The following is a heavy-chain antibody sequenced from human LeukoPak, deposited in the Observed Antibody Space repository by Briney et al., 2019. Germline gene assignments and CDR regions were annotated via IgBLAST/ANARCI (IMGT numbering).Heavy chain of an antibody. D-gene: IGHD2-2*01. J-gene: IGHJ4*02. CDR2: IKPDGSDK. CDR3: VRDRTKYCSSTSCPLDY. CDR1: GFMFNNYW. V-gene: IGHV3-7*03. Sequence: GGSLRLSCAASGFMFNNYWMNWVRQAPGKGLEWVANIKPDGSDKYYLDSLKGRFTISRDNAKNSLFLQMSSLRGDDTAVYYCVRDRTKYCSSTSCPLDYWGQGTLVTVSS.